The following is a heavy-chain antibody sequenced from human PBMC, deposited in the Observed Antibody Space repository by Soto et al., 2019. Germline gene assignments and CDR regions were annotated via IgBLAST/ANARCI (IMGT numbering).Heavy chain of an antibody. Sequence: GGSLRLSCAASGFTFSSYAMHWVRQAPGKGLEWVAVISYDGSNKYYADSVKGRFTISRDNSKNTLYLQMNSLRAEDTAVYYCARDWVYYGMDVWGQGTTVTVSS. D-gene: IGHD3-16*01. CDR3: ARDWVYYGMDV. V-gene: IGHV3-30-3*01. CDR1: GFTFSSYA. CDR2: ISYDGSNK. J-gene: IGHJ6*02.